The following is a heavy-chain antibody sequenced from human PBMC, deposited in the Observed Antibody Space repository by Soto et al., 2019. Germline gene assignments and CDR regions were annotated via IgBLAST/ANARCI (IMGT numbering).Heavy chain of an antibody. Sequence: GGSLRLSCEVSGFTLSMYSMTWVRQAPGKGLEWVAKIPQDGSDGHYLDSVKGRLTISRDNAKNSVYLQMNSLRADDTAVYYCARDHLILPAHDFFYGSDVWGQGAKVTVSS. CDR3: ARDHLILPAHDFFYGSDV. J-gene: IGHJ6*02. D-gene: IGHD2-21*02. V-gene: IGHV3-7*03. CDR2: IPQDGSDG. CDR1: GFTLSMYS.